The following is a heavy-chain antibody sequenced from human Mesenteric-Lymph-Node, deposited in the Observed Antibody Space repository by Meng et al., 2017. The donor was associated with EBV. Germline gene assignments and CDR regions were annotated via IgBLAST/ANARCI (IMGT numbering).Heavy chain of an antibody. Sequence: QLQLHESGSGPVKPSPTLSLPCAVAGGSVSSGGYSCSWIRQPPGKGLEWIGYIYHFGSPNYNPSLKSRVTISVDRSKNQFSLNLTSMTAADTAVYYCARRGIAEGFDFWGQGTLVTVSS. CDR1: GGSVSSGGYS. J-gene: IGHJ4*02. V-gene: IGHV4-30-2*01. CDR2: IYHFGSP. CDR3: ARRGIAEGFDF.